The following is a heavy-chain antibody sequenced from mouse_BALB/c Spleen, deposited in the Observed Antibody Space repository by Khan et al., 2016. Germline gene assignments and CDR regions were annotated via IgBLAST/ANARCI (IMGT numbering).Heavy chain of an antibody. Sequence: QVQLKESGPGLVAPSQSLSITCTVSGFSITGFAVNWVRQPPGKGLEWLGVIWGDGSTDYDSALKSRLSISKDDSKSQVFLKMNSLQTDDTARYYCASYYDYDGGFACWGQGTLVTVSA. V-gene: IGHV2-6-7*01. CDR1: GFSITGFA. J-gene: IGHJ3*01. D-gene: IGHD2-4*01. CDR3: ASYYDYDGGFAC. CDR2: IWGDGST.